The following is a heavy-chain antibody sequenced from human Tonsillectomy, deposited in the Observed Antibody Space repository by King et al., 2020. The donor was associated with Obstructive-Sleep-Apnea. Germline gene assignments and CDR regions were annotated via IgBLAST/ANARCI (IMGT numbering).Heavy chain of an antibody. J-gene: IGHJ5*02. CDR3: ARGRFVTGGYCSSTSCHKGWDWFDP. D-gene: IGHD2-2*02. V-gene: IGHV4-4*02. CDR1: GGSISSSNW. Sequence: QLQLQESGPGLVKPSGTLSLTCAVSGGSISSSNWWSWVRQPPGKGLEWIGEIYHSGSTNYNPSLKSRVTISVDKSKNQFSLKLSSVTAADTAVDDGARGRFVTGGYCSSTSCHKGWDWFDPWGQGTLVTVSS. CDR2: IYHSGST.